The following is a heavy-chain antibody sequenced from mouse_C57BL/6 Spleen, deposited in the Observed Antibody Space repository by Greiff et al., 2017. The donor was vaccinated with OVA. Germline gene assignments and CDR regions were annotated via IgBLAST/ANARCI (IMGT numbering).Heavy chain of an antibody. CDR1: GYTFTSYT. Sequence: QVQLKESGAELARPGASVKMSCTASGYTFTSYTMHWVKQRPGQGLEWIGYINPSSGYTKYTQKFKDKATLTADKSSSTAYMQLSSLTSEDSAVYYCARSEDAMDYWGQGTSVTVSS. J-gene: IGHJ4*01. V-gene: IGHV1-4*01. CDR2: INPSSGYT. CDR3: ARSEDAMDY.